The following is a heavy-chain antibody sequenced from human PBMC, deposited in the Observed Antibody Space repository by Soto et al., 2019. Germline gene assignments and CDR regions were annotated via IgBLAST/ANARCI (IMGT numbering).Heavy chain of an antibody. J-gene: IGHJ4*02. V-gene: IGHV3-23*01. D-gene: IGHD6-6*01. CDR2: ISSGGGNT. CDR3: AKDLDNIAARPDFDY. CDR1: GFTFSSYA. Sequence: GGSLRLSCAASGFTFSSYAMSWVRQAPGKGLEWVSSISSGGGNTYYADSVKGRFNISRDNSKNTLYLQMNSLGAEDPAVYYCAKDLDNIAARPDFDYWGQGTLVTVSS.